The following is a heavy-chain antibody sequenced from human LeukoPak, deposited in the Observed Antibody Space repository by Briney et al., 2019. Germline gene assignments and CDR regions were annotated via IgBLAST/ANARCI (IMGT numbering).Heavy chain of an antibody. CDR3: ARGPRDIVAVPAARYYYYGMDV. Sequence: SETLSLTCAVYGGSFSGYYWSWIRQPPGKGLEWIGEINHSGSTNYNPSLKSRVTISVDTSKNQFSLKLSSVTAADTAVYYCARGPRDIVAVPAARYYYYGMDVWGQGTTVTVSS. V-gene: IGHV4-34*01. J-gene: IGHJ6*02. CDR1: GGSFSGYY. CDR2: INHSGST. D-gene: IGHD2-2*01.